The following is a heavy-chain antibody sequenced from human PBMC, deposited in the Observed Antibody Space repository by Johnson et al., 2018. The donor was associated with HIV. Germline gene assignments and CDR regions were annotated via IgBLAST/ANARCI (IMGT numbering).Heavy chain of an antibody. D-gene: IGHD3-9*01. CDR1: GITVGTNY. CDR2: IFSVGDV. CDR3: SRDGRDLVTRGSFDV. Sequence: EVQLVESGGGLVQPGGSLRLSCAASGITVGTNYMSWVRQAPGKGLEWVSVIFSVGDVYYADSVKGRFTISRDNSKNMVYLQMNSLRPEDTAVYYCSRDGRDLVTRGSFDVWGQGTEVTISS. V-gene: IGHV3-66*02. J-gene: IGHJ3*01.